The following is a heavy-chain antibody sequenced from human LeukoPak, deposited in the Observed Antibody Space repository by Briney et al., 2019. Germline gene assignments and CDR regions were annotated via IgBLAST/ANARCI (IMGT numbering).Heavy chain of an antibody. CDR1: GLTFSTYS. D-gene: IGHD5-18*01. V-gene: IGHV3-21*04. J-gene: IGHJ4*02. CDR3: AKEYGYTYGEFDY. CDR2: ISSTSSYI. Sequence: GGSLRLSCAASGLTFSTYSMNWVRQAPGKGLEWVSSISSTSSYIYYADSLKGRFTISRDNSKNTLYLQMNSLRAEDTAVYYCAKEYGYTYGEFDYWGQGTLVTVSS.